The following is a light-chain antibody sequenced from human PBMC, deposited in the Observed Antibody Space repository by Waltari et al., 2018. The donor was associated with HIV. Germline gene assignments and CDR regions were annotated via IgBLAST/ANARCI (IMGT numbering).Light chain of an antibody. J-gene: IGKJ3*01. CDR1: QSVSSSY. CDR2: GAS. CDR3: QQYGTTPPT. Sequence: ELVLTQSPGTLSLSPGDRATLSCRASQSVSSSYLAWYQQKPGQAPRLLIYGASSRAIGIPDRFSGSGSGTDFTLTINRLEPEDFAVYYCQQYGTTPPTFGPGTKVDIK. V-gene: IGKV3-20*01.